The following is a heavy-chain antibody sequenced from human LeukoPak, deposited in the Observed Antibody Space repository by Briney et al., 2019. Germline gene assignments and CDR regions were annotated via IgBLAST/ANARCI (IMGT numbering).Heavy chain of an antibody. J-gene: IGHJ4*02. Sequence: GRSQSLSCGPSGFTFRSSCTKCVRQAAGGWRGWLSYIMSNRNYIYYADSVKGRFTISRDNAKNSLYLQMNSLRAEDTAVYYCARDRWGWKYCSGGSCYSISDYWGQGTLVTVSS. CDR2: IMSNRNYI. CDR1: GFTFRSSC. D-gene: IGHD2-15*01. V-gene: IGHV3-21*01. CDR3: ARDRWGWKYCSGGSCYSISDY.